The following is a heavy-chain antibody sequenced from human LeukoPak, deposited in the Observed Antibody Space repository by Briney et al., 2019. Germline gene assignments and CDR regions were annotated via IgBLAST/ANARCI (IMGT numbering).Heavy chain of an antibody. V-gene: IGHV3-9*01. D-gene: IGHD3-10*01. CDR3: ARGSPYFYGTDLDY. CDR1: GFTFNNHA. Sequence: GGSQRLSCAASGFTFNNHAMQWVRHAPGKGLECVAGITWKSAKVDYAHSVEGRLTISRDNAKHSLYLQMNSLRAEDTAVYYCARGSPYFYGTDLDYWGQGTLVTVSS. CDR2: ITWKSAKV. J-gene: IGHJ4*02.